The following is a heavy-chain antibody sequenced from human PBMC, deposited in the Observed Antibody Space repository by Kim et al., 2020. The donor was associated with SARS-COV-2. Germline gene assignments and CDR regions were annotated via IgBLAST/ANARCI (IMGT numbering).Heavy chain of an antibody. Sequence: YNPSLKSRVTISVDTSKNQFSLKLSSVTAADTAVYYCARSSSWYPNWFDPWGQGTLVTVSS. CDR3: ARSSSWYPNWFDP. J-gene: IGHJ5*02. V-gene: IGHV4-59*01. D-gene: IGHD6-13*01.